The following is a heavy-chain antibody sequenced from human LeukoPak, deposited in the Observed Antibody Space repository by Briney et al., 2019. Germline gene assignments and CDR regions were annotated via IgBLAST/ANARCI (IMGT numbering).Heavy chain of an antibody. V-gene: IGHV3-23*01. CDR3: RMYPMVRGARAHYYTDV. D-gene: IGHD3-10*01. CDR2: ISGSGGST. CDR1: GFTFSSYG. Sequence: GGTLRLSCAASGFTFSSYGMSWVRQAPGKGLEWVSAISGSGGSTYYADSVQGRFTISRDNSKNTLYLQMNSMRAEDTDVYYPRMYPMVRGARAHYYTDVWGKGTTVTISS. J-gene: IGHJ6*03.